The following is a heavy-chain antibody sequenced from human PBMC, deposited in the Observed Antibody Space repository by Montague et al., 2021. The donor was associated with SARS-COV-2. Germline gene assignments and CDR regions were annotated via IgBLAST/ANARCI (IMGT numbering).Heavy chain of an antibody. D-gene: IGHD3-9*01. J-gene: IGHJ4*02. CDR2: IYYSGST. CDR3: ARSRENYNILTGYPYYIDY. Sequence: SEPLSLTCTVSGGSISRYYWNWIRQPPGTGLEWIAYIYYSGSTNYNPSLKSRVTISVDTSKNQFSLKLSSVTAADTAVYYCARSRENYNILTGYPYYIDYWGQGTLVTVSS. V-gene: IGHV4-59*01. CDR1: GGSISRYY.